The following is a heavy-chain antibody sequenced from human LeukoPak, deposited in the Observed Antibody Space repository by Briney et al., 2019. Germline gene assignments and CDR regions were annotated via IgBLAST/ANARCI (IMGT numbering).Heavy chain of an antibody. J-gene: IGHJ6*02. CDR3: AKTQTEFGDYGSYSYAVTYDYGRDD. V-gene: IGHV1-46*03. CDR1: GYTFTTYY. CDR2: INPSGGTT. Sequence: ASVKVSFKASGYTFTTYYIYWVRQAPGQALEWMGIINPSGGTTNYAHKFQGKVTMTRETSTNIVYMALSSLTSEDAAVYYCAKTQTEFGDYGSYSYAVTYDYGRDDWGQGTTLTVSS. D-gene: IGHD4-17*01.